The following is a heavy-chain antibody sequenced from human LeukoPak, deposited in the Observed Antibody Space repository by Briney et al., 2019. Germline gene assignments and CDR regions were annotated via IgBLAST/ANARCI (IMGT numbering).Heavy chain of an antibody. CDR1: GGSISSYY. CDR2: IYTSGST. V-gene: IGHV4-4*07. J-gene: IGHJ6*03. Sequence: SETLSLTCTVSGGSISSYYWSWIRQPAGKGLEWIGRIYTSGSTNYNPSLKSRVTMSVDTSKNQFSLKLSSVTAADTAVYYCARGGWAPDYYYYYYMDVWGKGTTVTVFS. D-gene: IGHD6-19*01. CDR3: ARGGWAPDYYYYYYMDV.